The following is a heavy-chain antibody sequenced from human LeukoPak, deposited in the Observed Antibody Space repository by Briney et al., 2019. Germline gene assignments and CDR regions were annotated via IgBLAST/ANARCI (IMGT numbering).Heavy chain of an antibody. J-gene: IGHJ5*02. CDR1: GGSISSYY. V-gene: IGHV4-59*01. Sequence: SETLPLTCTVSGGSISSYYWSWIRQPPGKGLEWIGYIYYSGSTNYNPSLKSRVTISVDTSKNQFSLKLSSVTAADTAVYYRARGYCSGGSCFLSVWFDPWGQGTLVTVSS. CDR2: IYYSGST. CDR3: ARGYCSGGSCFLSVWFDP. D-gene: IGHD2-15*01.